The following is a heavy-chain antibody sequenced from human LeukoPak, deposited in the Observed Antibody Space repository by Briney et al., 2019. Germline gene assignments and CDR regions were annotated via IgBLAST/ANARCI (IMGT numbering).Heavy chain of an antibody. V-gene: IGHV4-39*07. J-gene: IGHJ4*02. CDR1: GGSISSSSYY. CDR3: AREGFGYDSNYGGFDY. D-gene: IGHD3-22*01. Sequence: ASETLSLTCTVSGGSISSSSYYWGWIRQPPGKGLEWIGSIYYSGSTHYNPSLKSRVTISVDTSKNQFSLKLSSVTAADTAVYYCAREGFGYDSNYGGFDYWGQGTLVTVSS. CDR2: IYYSGST.